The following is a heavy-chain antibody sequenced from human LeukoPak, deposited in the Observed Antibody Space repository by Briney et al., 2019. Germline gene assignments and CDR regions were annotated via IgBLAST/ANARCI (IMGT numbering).Heavy chain of an antibody. Sequence: GGSLRLSCVASGFTFSSYAMSWVRQAPGKGLEWVSAISGGSITTYYADSVKGRFTISRDNAKNSLYLQMKSLRAEDTAVYYCGSAGYGSGSYYPRYWGQGTLVTVSS. V-gene: IGHV3-23*01. CDR2: ISGGSITT. J-gene: IGHJ4*02. CDR3: GSAGYGSGSYYPRY. CDR1: GFTFSSYA. D-gene: IGHD3-10*01.